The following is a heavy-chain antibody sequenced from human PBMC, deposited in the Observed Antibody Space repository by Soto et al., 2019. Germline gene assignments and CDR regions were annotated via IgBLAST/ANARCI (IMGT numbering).Heavy chain of an antibody. Sequence: GASVKVSCKASGYTFTSYGISWVRQAPGQGLEWMGWISAYNGNTNYAQKLQGRVTMTTDTSTSTAYMELRSLRSDDTAVYYCARAQLEDVDTAMGFDYWGQGTLVTVSS. J-gene: IGHJ4*02. CDR3: ARAQLEDVDTAMGFDY. CDR2: ISAYNGNT. V-gene: IGHV1-18*04. CDR1: GYTFTSYG. D-gene: IGHD5-18*01.